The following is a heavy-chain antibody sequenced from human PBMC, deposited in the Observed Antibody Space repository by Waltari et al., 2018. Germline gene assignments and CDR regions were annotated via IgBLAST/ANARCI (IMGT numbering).Heavy chain of an antibody. V-gene: IGHV4-59*11. Sequence: QVQLQESGPGLVKPSETLSRICSVSGGSISTHFWGWIRQPPGKTLEWIGNIYSSGSTNYNPSLTSRVTISLDMSKNQFSLKLRSVSAADTAVYYCARASYGSGSSWFDPWGQGNLVTVSS. J-gene: IGHJ5*02. D-gene: IGHD3-10*01. CDR3: ARASYGSGSSWFDP. CDR2: IYSSGST. CDR1: GGSISTHF.